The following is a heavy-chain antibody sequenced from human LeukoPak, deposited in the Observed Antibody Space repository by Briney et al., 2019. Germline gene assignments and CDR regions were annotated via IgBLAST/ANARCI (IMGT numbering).Heavy chain of an antibody. J-gene: IGHJ4*02. CDR1: GGSISNYY. Sequence: SETLSLTCTVSGGSISNYYWSWIRQPPGKGLEWIGYIYYSGITNYNPSLKSRVAISVGTSKNQFSLKLSSVTAADTAVYYCARNNYDRWYYFDYWGQGTLVTVSS. D-gene: IGHD3-22*01. V-gene: IGHV4-59*01. CDR2: IYYSGIT. CDR3: ARNNYDRWYYFDY.